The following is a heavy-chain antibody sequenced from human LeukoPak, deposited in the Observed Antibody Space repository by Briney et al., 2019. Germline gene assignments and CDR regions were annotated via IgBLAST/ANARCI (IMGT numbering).Heavy chain of an antibody. J-gene: IGHJ6*02. CDR2: INHSGST. CDR1: GGSFSGYY. V-gene: IGHV4-34*01. CDR3: ARGRTAMVTGYYYGMDV. D-gene: IGHD5-18*01. Sequence: SETLSLTCAVYGGSFSGYYWSWTRQPPGKGLEWIGEINHSGSTNYNPSLKSRVTISVDTSKNQFSLKLSSVTAADTAVYYCARGRTAMVTGYYYGMDVWGQGTTVTVSS.